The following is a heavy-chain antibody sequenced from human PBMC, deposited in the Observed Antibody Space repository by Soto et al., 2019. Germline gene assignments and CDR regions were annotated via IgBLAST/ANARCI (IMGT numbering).Heavy chain of an antibody. Sequence: GASVEVSCEASGGRFTSCSRCWVRQAPGQGLEWMGWINPICGRTNYAQKFQGRVTMTRDTSTSTVYMELSSLRSEDTAVYYCASDGRSSYRSGCSYLAYWGQGTPVTVS. D-gene: IGHD6-19*01. CDR3: ASDGRSSYRSGCSYLAY. V-gene: IGHV1-46*03. J-gene: IGHJ4*02. CDR1: GGRFTSCS. CDR2: INPICGRT.